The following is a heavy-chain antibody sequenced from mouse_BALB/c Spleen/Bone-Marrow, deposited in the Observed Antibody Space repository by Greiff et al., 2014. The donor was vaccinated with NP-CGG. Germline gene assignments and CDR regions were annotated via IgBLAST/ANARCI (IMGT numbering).Heavy chain of an antibody. D-gene: IGHD2-1*01. V-gene: IGHV5-4*02. CDR1: GFTFSDYY. J-gene: IGHJ4*01. CDR2: ISDGGSYT. CDR3: ARYGNYPMDY. Sequence: DVQLVESGGGLVKPGGFLKLSCAASGFTFSDYYMYWVRQTPEKRLEWVATISDGGSYTYYPDSVKGRFTISRDNAKNNLYLQMSSLESEDTAMYYCARYGNYPMDYWGQGTSVTVSS.